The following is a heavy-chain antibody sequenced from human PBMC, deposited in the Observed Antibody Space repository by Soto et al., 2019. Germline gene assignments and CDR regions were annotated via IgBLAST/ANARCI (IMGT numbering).Heavy chain of an antibody. CDR3: AGWVGYGPHFED. CDR2: IYYSGST. J-gene: IGHJ4*02. Sequence: SETLSLTCTVSGGSISSGDYYWSWIRQPPGKGLEWIGYIYYSGSTYYNPSLKSRVTISVHTSKNQFSRKRRAVGGADTGVYCCAGWVGYGPHFEDWGQGTVVTGSS. CDR1: GGSISSGDYY. D-gene: IGHD5-12*01. V-gene: IGHV4-30-4*01.